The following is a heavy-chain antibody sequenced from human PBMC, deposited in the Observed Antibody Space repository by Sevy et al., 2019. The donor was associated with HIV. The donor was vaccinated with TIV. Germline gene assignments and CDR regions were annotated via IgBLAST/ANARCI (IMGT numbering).Heavy chain of an antibody. CDR2: IGLSGDT. D-gene: IGHD6-13*01. Sequence: GGSLRLSCAATAFTFSSYDMHWVRQVAGKGLEWVSSIGLSGDTYFAGSVKGRFTISRVNVKNYLYLQMSSLRAGDTAVYYCATETAADAFDVWGQGTFVTVSS. J-gene: IGHJ3*01. CDR3: ATETAADAFDV. V-gene: IGHV3-13*01. CDR1: AFTFSSYD.